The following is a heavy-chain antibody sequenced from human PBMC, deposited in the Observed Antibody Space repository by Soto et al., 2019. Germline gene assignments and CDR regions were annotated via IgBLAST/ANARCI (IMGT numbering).Heavy chain of an antibody. Sequence: QVQLVQSGAEVKKPGSSVKVSCKASGGTFSRYTITWVRQAPGQGLEWMGGITPMFGTPNYAQNFQGRVTITADDSTSTAYMELSSLRSEDTAMYYCARDGTLYDSSAYYYLYWGQGTLVTVSS. D-gene: IGHD3-22*01. CDR3: ARDGTLYDSSAYYYLY. J-gene: IGHJ4*02. CDR1: GGTFSRYT. V-gene: IGHV1-69*01. CDR2: ITPMFGTP.